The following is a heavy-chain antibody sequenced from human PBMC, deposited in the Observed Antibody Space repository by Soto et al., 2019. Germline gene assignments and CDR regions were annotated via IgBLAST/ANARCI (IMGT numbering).Heavy chain of an antibody. Sequence: PGGSLRLSCAVSGFTVSNNYMSWVRQAPGKGLEWISSISGGGFKKYYADSVKGRFTISRDNSKSTVYLELNNLSAEDTAVYHCAKNQGVELVPLATVDWFDPWGQGSVVTVSS. V-gene: IGHV3-23*01. J-gene: IGHJ5*02. CDR2: ISGGGFKK. D-gene: IGHD1-26*01. CDR1: GFTVSNNY. CDR3: AKNQGVELVPLATVDWFDP.